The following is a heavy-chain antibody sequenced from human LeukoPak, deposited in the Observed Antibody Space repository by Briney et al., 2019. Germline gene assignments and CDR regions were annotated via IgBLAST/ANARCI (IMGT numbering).Heavy chain of an antibody. CDR1: GFAFSTYS. CDR2: ISGSRSYI. Sequence: GGSLRLSCAASGFAFSTYSMDWVRQAPGKGLGWVSSISGSRSYISYADSVKGRFTISRDNANNPLFLQMDSLRAEDTAVYYCARARGAASVSIWGLSAFDVWGHGAVVTVSS. V-gene: IGHV3-21*01. J-gene: IGHJ3*01. CDR3: ARARGAASVSIWGLSAFDV. D-gene: IGHD5/OR15-5a*01.